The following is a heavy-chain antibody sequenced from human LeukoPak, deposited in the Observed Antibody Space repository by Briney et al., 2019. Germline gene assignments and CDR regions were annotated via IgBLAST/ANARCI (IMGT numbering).Heavy chain of an antibody. CDR1: GYTFAAYY. CDR2: IRPNSGVT. CDR3: ATWGLHFDI. V-gene: IGHV1-2*02. D-gene: IGHD3-16*01. Sequence: ASVKVSCNASGYTFAAYYMYWVRQAPGQGLEWMGWIRPNSGVTNYTQKFQGRVTMTRDTSINTAYMELSSLTSDDTAVYFCATWGLHFDIWGQGKMVTVAS. J-gene: IGHJ3*02.